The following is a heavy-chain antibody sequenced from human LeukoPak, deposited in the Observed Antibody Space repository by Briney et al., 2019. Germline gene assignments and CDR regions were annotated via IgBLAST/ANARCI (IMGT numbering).Heavy chain of an antibody. V-gene: IGHV3-30*04. D-gene: IGHD2-2*01. Sequence: GRSLRLSCAASGFTFSSYAMHWVRQAPGKGLEWVAVISYDGSNKYYADSVKGRFTISRDNSKNTLCLQMNSLRAEDTAVYYCAKNRGYCSSTSCFYYYYGMDVWGQGTTVTVSS. CDR3: AKNRGYCSSTSCFYYYYGMDV. J-gene: IGHJ6*02. CDR1: GFTFSSYA. CDR2: ISYDGSNK.